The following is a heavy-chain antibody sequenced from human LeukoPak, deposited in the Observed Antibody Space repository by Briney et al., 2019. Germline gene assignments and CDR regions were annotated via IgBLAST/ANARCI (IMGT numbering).Heavy chain of an antibody. D-gene: IGHD3-22*01. Sequence: ASVKVSCKASGYTFTSYATHWVRQAPGQRLEWMGWINAGNGNTKYSQKFQGRVTITRDTSASTAYMELSSLRSEDTAVYYCARDGHYYDSSGYYYFDYWGQGTLVTVSS. CDR2: INAGNGNT. CDR1: GYTFTSYA. CDR3: ARDGHYYDSSGYYYFDY. V-gene: IGHV1-3*01. J-gene: IGHJ4*02.